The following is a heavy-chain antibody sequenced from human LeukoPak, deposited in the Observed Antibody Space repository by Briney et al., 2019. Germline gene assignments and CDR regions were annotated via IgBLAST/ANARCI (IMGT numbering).Heavy chain of an antibody. CDR1: GFTFGSYW. CDR3: ARASDVGTIDY. Sequence: GGSLRLSCAASGFTFGSYWMSWVRQAPGKGLEWVANINEDGSEKYHVDSVKGRFTISRDNAKNSLYLQMDSLTAADAAVYYCARASDVGTIDYWGQGTLVTVSS. D-gene: IGHD7-27*01. V-gene: IGHV3-7*04. J-gene: IGHJ4*02. CDR2: INEDGSEK.